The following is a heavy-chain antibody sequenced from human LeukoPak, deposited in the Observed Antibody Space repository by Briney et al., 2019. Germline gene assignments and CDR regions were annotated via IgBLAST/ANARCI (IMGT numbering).Heavy chain of an antibody. J-gene: IGHJ4*02. CDR2: IYYSGST. CDR3: ARVADRFGYNYGIDEYFDY. V-gene: IGHV4-39*07. Sequence: KPSETLSLTCTVSGGSISSSSYYWGWIRQPPGKGLEWIGGIYYSGSTYYNPSLKSRVTISVDTSKNQFSLRLASVTAADTAVYYCARVADRFGYNYGIDEYFDYWGQGTLVTVSS. D-gene: IGHD5-18*01. CDR1: GGSISSSSYY.